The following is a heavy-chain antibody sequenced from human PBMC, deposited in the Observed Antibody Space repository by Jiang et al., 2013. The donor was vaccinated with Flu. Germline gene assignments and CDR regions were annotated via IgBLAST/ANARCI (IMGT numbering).Heavy chain of an antibody. CDR3: ARDLVDAEAADVQKYYDDSGYFDY. J-gene: IGHJ4*02. Sequence: YISSSGTSIQYADSVKGRLTISRDNAKNSLYLQMDSLRAEDTAVYYCARDLVDAEAADVQKYYDDSGYFDYWGQGTLVTVSS. CDR2: ISSSGTSI. D-gene: IGHD3-22*01. V-gene: IGHV3-11*01.